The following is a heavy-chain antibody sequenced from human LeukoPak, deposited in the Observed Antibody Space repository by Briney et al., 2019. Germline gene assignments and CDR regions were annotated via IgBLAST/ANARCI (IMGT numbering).Heavy chain of an antibody. Sequence: ASVKVSCRASGYTFTGYYMHWVRQAPGQGLEWMGWINPNSGGTNYAQKFQGRLTMNRYTSISTAYMELSRLRSDDTSVYYCAREGCYSDHDAFDIWGQGTMVTVSS. J-gene: IGHJ3*02. CDR1: GYTFTGYY. V-gene: IGHV1-2*02. CDR2: INPNSGGT. D-gene: IGHD2-15*01. CDR3: AREGCYSDHDAFDI.